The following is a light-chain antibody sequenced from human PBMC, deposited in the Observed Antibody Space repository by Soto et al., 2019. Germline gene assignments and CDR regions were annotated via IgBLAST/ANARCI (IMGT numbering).Light chain of an antibody. CDR3: QQYGSSPLT. CDR1: QSVSSTY. J-gene: IGKJ4*01. V-gene: IGKV3-20*01. Sequence: EIVLTQSPGTLSLYPGERATLSCRASQSVSSTYLAWYQHKPGQAPRLLIYGASSRATGIPDRFSGIGSGTDSTLTISRLEPEDYAVYYCQQYGSSPLTFGGGTKVEIK. CDR2: GAS.